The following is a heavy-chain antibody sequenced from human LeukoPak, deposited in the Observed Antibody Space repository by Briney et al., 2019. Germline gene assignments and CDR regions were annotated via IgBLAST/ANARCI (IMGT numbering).Heavy chain of an antibody. D-gene: IGHD1-14*01. Sequence: SETLSLTCSVSGDSVTSTYWSWIRQPPGKGLEWIAYGHHSESSNYNPSFRSRVIIPVDTSRNQFSLRLSSVTAADTAVYYCARDLGRRYGIWGQGTMVTVSS. J-gene: IGHJ3*02. V-gene: IGHV4-59*02. CDR3: ARDLGRRYGI. CDR1: GDSVTSTY. CDR2: GHHSESS.